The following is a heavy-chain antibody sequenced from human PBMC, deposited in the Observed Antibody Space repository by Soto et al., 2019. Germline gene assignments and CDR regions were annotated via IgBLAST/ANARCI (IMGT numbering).Heavy chain of an antibody. CDR1: GYTFTSYA. CDR3: ASSYYYDSSGYSSLYYYYGVDA. V-gene: IGHV1-3*01. Sequence: ASVKVSCKASGYTFTSYAMHWVRQAPGQRLEWMGWINAGNGNTKYSQMFQGRVTITRDTSASTAYMELSSLRSEDTAVYYCASSYYYDSSGYSSLYYYYGVDAWGQGTTVTVS. J-gene: IGHJ6*02. CDR2: INAGNGNT. D-gene: IGHD3-22*01.